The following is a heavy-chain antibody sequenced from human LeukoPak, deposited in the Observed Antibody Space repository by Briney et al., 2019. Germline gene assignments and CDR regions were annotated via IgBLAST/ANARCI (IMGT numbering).Heavy chain of an antibody. V-gene: IGHV1-24*01. CDR2: FDPGDGET. D-gene: IGHD3-10*01. CDR1: GYTLTELS. Sequence: ASVKVSCKVSGYTLTELSMHWVRQAPGKGLEWMGGFDPGDGETIYAQKFQGRVTMTEDTSTDTAYMELSSLRSEDTAVYYCATVGNYYGSGSYGRVFDYWGQGTLVTVSS. J-gene: IGHJ4*02. CDR3: ATVGNYYGSGSYGRVFDY.